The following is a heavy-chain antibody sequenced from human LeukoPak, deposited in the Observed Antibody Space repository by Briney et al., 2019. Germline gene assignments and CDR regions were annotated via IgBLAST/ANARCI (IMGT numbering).Heavy chain of an antibody. V-gene: IGHV1-69*10. D-gene: IGHD5-24*01. J-gene: IGHJ5*02. CDR3: ARQDGYNLRGIGPIDP. CDR2: IIPIFGIA. Sequence: SVKVSCKASGGTFSSYAISWVRQAPGQGLEWMGGIIPIFGIANYAQKFQGRVTITADKSTSTAYMELSSLRSEDTAVYYCARQDGYNLRGIGPIDPWGQGTLVTVSS. CDR1: GGTFSSYA.